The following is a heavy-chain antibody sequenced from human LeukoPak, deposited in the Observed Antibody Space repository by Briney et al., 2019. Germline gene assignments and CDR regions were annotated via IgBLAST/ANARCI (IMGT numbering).Heavy chain of an antibody. CDR3: TRETSSRYFDY. J-gene: IGHJ4*02. Sequence: ASVKVSCKVSGYTLTELSMHWVRQAPGQGLEWMGWMNPNSGRTGHAQNFQGRITITRNTSISTAYMELSSLRSEDTAVYYCTRETSSRYFDYWGQGTLVTVSS. CDR1: GYTLTELS. V-gene: IGHV1-8*03. CDR2: MNPNSGRT.